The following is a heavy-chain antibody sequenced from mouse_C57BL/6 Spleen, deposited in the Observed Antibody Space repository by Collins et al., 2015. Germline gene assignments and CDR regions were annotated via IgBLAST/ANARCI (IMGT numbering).Heavy chain of an antibody. CDR1: GFNIKDTY. J-gene: IGHJ4*01. D-gene: IGHD2-12*01. Sequence: EVQLQQSGAELVKPGASVKLSCTASGFNIKDTYMHWVKQRPEQGLEWIGRIDPANGNTKYDPKFQGKATITADTSSNTAYLQLSSLTSEDTAVYYCAFYETSGAMDYWGQGTSVTVSS. CDR3: AFYETSGAMDY. CDR2: IDPANGNT. V-gene: IGHV14-3*02.